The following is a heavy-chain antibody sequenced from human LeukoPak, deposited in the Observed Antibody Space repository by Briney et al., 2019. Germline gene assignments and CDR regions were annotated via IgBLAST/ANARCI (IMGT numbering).Heavy chain of an antibody. V-gene: IGHV1-24*01. J-gene: IGHJ4*02. Sequence: ASVKVSCKVSGYTLTELSMHWVRQAPGKGLEWMGGFDPEDGETIYAQKFQGRVTMTEDTSTDTAYMELSSLRSEDTAVYYCATHLNYDILTGYYRYWGQGTLVTVSS. CDR3: ATHLNYDILTGYYRY. CDR2: FDPEDGET. CDR1: GYTLTELS. D-gene: IGHD3-9*01.